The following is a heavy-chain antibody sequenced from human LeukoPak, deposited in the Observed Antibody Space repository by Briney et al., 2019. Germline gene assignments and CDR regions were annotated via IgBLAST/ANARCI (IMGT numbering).Heavy chain of an antibody. V-gene: IGHV1-18*01. J-gene: IGHJ6*02. D-gene: IGHD1-1*01. CDR3: ARNWNDVEYYYYGMDV. CDR2: ISAYNGNT. Sequence: ASVKVSCKASGYTFTSYGISWVRQAPGQGLEWMGWISAYNGNTNYAQKLQGRVTMTTDTSTSTAYMELRSLRSDDTAVYCCARNWNDVEYYYYGMDVWGQGTTVTVSS. CDR1: GYTFTSYG.